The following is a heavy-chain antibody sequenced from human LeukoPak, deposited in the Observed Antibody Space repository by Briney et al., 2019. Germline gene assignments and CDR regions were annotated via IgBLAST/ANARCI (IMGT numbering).Heavy chain of an antibody. Sequence: GGSLRLSCGASGFIFSDYYMSWIRQAPGKGLEWVSYISSSDDTKYYADSVKGRFTISRDNSKNTLYLQMNSLRAEDTAVYYCLSGVVIIDPIDYWGQGTLVTVSS. J-gene: IGHJ4*02. CDR1: GFIFSDYY. D-gene: IGHD3-3*01. CDR2: ISSSDDTK. V-gene: IGHV3-11*01. CDR3: LSGVVIIDPIDY.